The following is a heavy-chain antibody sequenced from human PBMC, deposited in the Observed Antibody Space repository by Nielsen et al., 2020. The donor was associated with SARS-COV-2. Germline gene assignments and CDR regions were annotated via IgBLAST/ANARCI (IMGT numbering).Heavy chain of an antibody. CDR3: ARGEVGATHHDY. Sequence: ASVKVSCKASGYTFTGYYMHWVRQAPGQGLEWMGRINPNSGGTNYAQKFQGRVTMTRDTSISTAYMELSRLRSDDTAVYYCARGEVGATHHDYWGQGTLVTVSS. J-gene: IGHJ4*02. CDR1: GYTFTGYY. V-gene: IGHV1-2*06. CDR2: INPNSGGT. D-gene: IGHD1-26*01.